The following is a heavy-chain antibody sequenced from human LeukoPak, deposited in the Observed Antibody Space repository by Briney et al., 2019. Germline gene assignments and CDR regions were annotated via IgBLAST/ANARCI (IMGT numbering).Heavy chain of an antibody. CDR1: GGSISSYY. CDR2: FHATRST. CDR3: ARGGPTGRPGIGFDF. Sequence: PSETLSLTCTVSGGSISSYYWSWIRQPPGKGLEWIGFFHATRSTNYNPSLKSRVSISVDTSKSQVSLGLNSVTAADTAVYYCARGGPTGRPGIGFDFWGQGTLVTVSS. V-gene: IGHV4-4*08. J-gene: IGHJ4*02. D-gene: IGHD1-26*01.